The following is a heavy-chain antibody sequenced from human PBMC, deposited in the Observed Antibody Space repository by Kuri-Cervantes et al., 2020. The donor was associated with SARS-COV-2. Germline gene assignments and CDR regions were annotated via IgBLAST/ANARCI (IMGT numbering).Heavy chain of an antibody. CDR2: INPNSGGT. J-gene: IGHJ4*02. D-gene: IGHD3-22*01. CDR1: GYTFTGYY. V-gene: IGHV1-2*02. CDR3: ARDELSGYYYDSSGPFDY. Sequence: ASVKVSCKASGYTFTGYYMHWVRQAPGQGLEWMGWINPNSGGTNYAQKLQGRVTMTTDTSTSTAYMELRSLRSDDTAVYYCARDELSGYYYDSSGPFDYWGQGTLVTVSS.